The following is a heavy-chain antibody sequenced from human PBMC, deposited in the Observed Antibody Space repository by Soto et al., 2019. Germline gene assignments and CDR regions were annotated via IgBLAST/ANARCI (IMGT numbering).Heavy chain of an antibody. V-gene: IGHV4-4*02. CDR3: ARSNSGNYYEVFDY. D-gene: IGHD1-26*01. J-gene: IGHJ4*02. CDR2: IYHSGSS. CDR1: GGSISISSW. Sequence: QVQLQESGPGLVKPSGTLSLTCAVSGGSISISSWWSWVRQPPGKGLEWMGEIYHSGSSHYNPSLKSRVTISVDKSKKQFSLTLSSVTAADTVVYYCARSNSGNYYEVFDYWGQGTLVTVSS.